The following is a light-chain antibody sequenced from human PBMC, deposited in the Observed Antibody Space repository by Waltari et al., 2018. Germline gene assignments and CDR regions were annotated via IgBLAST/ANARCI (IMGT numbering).Light chain of an antibody. CDR1: SDINVRTYK. CDR2: YKPDSNI. CDR3: MILYNNAMV. J-gene: IGLJ3*02. Sequence: QAVLTQPASLSASPGPSASHPCSLRSDINVRTYKKYRYQQSPGSPPQFLLKYKPDSNIQLGSGVPSRFSGSKDTPANAVTLLISGLQSEDEADYYCMILYNNAMVFGGGTNLSVV. V-gene: IGLV5-45*01.